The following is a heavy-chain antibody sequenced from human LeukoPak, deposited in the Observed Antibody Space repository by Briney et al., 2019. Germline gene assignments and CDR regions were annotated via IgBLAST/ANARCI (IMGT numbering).Heavy chain of an antibody. V-gene: IGHV3-21*01. CDR2: ISSSSTYI. D-gene: IGHD5-12*01. J-gene: IGHJ4*02. CDR1: GFTFSSYA. Sequence: GGSLRLSCATSGFTFSSYAMSWVRQAPGKGLEWVSSISSSSTYIYYADSVKGRFSISRDNAKNSLYLQMNSLRAEDTAVYYCARSELTSATDYWGQGTPVTVSS. CDR3: ARSELTSATDY.